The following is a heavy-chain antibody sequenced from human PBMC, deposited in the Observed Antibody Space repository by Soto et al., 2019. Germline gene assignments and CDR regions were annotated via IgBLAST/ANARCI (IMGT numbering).Heavy chain of an antibody. CDR2: IWYDGSNK. D-gene: IGHD4-17*01. Sequence: GGSLRLSCAASGFTFSSYGMHWVRQAPGKGLEWVAVIWYDGSNKYYADSVKGRFTISRDNSKNTLYLQMNSLRAEDTAVYYCARGGYGDYHFDYWGQGTLVTVSS. CDR3: ARGGYGDYHFDY. V-gene: IGHV3-33*01. CDR1: GFTFSSYG. J-gene: IGHJ4*02.